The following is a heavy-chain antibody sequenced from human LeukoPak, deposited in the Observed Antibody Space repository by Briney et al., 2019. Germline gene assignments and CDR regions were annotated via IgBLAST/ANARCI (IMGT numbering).Heavy chain of an antibody. CDR2: IGGSGGGT. V-gene: IGHV3-23*01. J-gene: IGHJ4*02. Sequence: GGSLRLSCAASGFPFSSFAMTWARRPPGKGLEWVSAIGGSGGGTYYADSVKGRFTISRDNSKNTLYLQMNSLRADDTAVYYCAKNGGDSYGTGHFDYWGQGTLVTVSS. D-gene: IGHD2-21*02. CDR1: GFPFSSFA. CDR3: AKNGGDSYGTGHFDY.